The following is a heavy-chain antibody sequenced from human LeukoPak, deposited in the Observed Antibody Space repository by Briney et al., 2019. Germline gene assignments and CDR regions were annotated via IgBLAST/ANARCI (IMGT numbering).Heavy chain of an antibody. CDR3: ARGLDYYYYYMDV. J-gene: IGHJ6*03. Sequence: PSETLSLTCTVSGGSISSSTYYWTWIRQPAGKGLEWIGRIYISGNTNYNPSLKSRVTISVDTSKNQFSLKLSSVTAADTAVYYCARGLDYYYYYMDVWGKGTTVTVSS. CDR2: IYISGNT. CDR1: GGSISSSTYY. V-gene: IGHV4-61*02.